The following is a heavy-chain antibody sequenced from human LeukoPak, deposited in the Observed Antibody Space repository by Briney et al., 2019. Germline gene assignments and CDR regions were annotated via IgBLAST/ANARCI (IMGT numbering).Heavy chain of an antibody. CDR1: GYSFTSYW. D-gene: IGHD6-6*01. V-gene: IGHV5-51*01. CDR2: IYPGDSDT. CDR3: ALSSSSSSDGMDV. Sequence: GESLKISCKGSGYSFTSYWIGWVRQMPGKGLEWMGIIYPGDSDTRYSPSFQGQVTISADKSISTAYLQWSSLKASDTATYYCALSSSSSSDGMDVWGQGTTVTVSS. J-gene: IGHJ6*02.